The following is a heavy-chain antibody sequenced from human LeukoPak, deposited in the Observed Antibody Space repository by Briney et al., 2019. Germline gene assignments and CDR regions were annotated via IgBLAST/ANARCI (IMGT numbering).Heavy chain of an antibody. CDR3: AREPHGYYDSSGYYIDY. V-gene: IGHV4-59*06. J-gene: IGHJ4*02. CDR1: GGSISSYY. CDR2: IYYSGST. Sequence: SETLSLTCTVSGGSISSYYWSWIRQPPGKGLEWIGYIYYSGSTYYNPSLKSRVTISVDTSKNQFSLKLSSVTAADTAVYYCAREPHGYYDSSGYYIDYWGQGTLVTVSS. D-gene: IGHD3-22*01.